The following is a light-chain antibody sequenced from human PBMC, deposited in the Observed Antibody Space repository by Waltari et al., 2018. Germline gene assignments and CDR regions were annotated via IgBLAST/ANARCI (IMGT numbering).Light chain of an antibody. V-gene: IGKV4-1*01. Sequence: DIVLTQSQDSLAVSLGEGATIKCRPSQSVLSSSHNRNYLGWYQQKPGQPPKPLISWTCTRECWVPDGLSGCGCGTSFTLTISSPQAEDVALYYCQQCYTAPYTFGQGTKLELK. CDR1: QSVLSSSHNRNY. CDR2: WTC. J-gene: IGKJ2*01. CDR3: QQCYTAPYT.